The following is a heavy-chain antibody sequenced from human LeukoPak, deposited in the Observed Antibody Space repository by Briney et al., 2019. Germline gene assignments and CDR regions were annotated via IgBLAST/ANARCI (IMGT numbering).Heavy chain of an antibody. Sequence: AESLTLSCAVSGFSFSTYNMNWVRQAPGKGLEWVSSISDRSDEIYYAASLSGRFSISRNNANKSLYLLIYSLRAEDTDIYYCARGNWHDEGFFDYWGQGILVTVSS. CDR1: GFSFSTYN. D-gene: IGHD1-1*01. V-gene: IGHV3-21*01. CDR2: ISDRSDEI. CDR3: ARGNWHDEGFFDY. J-gene: IGHJ4*02.